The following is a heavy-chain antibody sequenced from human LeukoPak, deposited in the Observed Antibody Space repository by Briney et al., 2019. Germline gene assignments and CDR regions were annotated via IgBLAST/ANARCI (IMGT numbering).Heavy chain of an antibody. CDR1: GFTFSRYG. Sequence: GGSLRLSCAATGFTFSRYGMHWVRQAPGKGLEWVAQISYDGSNKHYGDSVKGRFTIARDNSKNTLFLQMNSLRGEDTAVYYCVKEGRRYFDYWGQGNLVTVST. J-gene: IGHJ4*02. CDR3: VKEGRRYFDY. CDR2: ISYDGSNK. V-gene: IGHV3-30*18.